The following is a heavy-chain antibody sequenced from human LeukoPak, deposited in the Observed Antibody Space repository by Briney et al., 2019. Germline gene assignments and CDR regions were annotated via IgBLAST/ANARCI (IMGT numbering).Heavy chain of an antibody. D-gene: IGHD2-15*01. CDR3: ARGRGYCSGGSCYTAAGVDFDY. CDR1: GFTFSSYD. Sequence: GGSLRLSCAASGFTFSSYDMHWARQATGKGLEWVSAIGTAGDTYYPGSVKGRFTISRENAKNSLYLQMNSLRAGDTAVYYCARGRGYCSGGSCYTAAGVDFDYWGQGTLVTVSS. V-gene: IGHV3-13*01. J-gene: IGHJ4*02. CDR2: IGTAGDT.